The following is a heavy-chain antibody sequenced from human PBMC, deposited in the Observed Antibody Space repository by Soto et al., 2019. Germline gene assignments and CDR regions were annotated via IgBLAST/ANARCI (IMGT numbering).Heavy chain of an antibody. CDR3: ARGLRYCSSTSCYIFAY. CDR2: IYYSGST. J-gene: IGHJ4*02. Sequence: SETLSLTCTVSGGSISSGGYYWSWIRQHPGKGLEWIGYIYYSGSTYYNPSLKSRVTISVDTSKNQFSLKLSSVTAADTAVYYCARGLRYCSSTSCYIFAYWGQGTLVTGSS. CDR1: GGSISSGGYY. V-gene: IGHV4-31*03. D-gene: IGHD2-2*02.